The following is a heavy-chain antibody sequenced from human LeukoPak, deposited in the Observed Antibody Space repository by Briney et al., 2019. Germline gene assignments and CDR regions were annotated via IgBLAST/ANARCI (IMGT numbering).Heavy chain of an antibody. CDR1: GFTFSGSA. CDR3: ANFIKKSRWDGY. Sequence: GGSLRLSCAASGFTFSGSAMHWVRQASGKGLEWVGRIRSKANSYATAYAASVKGRFTISRDDSKNTAYLQMNSLRAEDTAVYYCANFIKKSRWDGYWGQGTLVTVSS. V-gene: IGHV3-73*01. CDR2: IRSKANSYAT. D-gene: IGHD1-26*01. J-gene: IGHJ4*02.